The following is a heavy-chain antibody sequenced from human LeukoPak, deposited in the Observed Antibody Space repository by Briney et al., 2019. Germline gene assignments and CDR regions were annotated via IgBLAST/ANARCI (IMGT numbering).Heavy chain of an antibody. CDR2: TYYRSTWYN. CDR3: ARRLTQYDCFDP. Sequence: SQTLSLTCVISGDSVSSNSVTWNWIRQSPSRGLEWLGRTYYRSTWYNDYAVSVRGRITVNPDTSKNQFSLHLNSVAPEDTAVYYCARRLTQYDCFDPWGQGILVTVSS. CDR1: GDSVSSNSVT. D-gene: IGHD2-2*01. J-gene: IGHJ5*02. V-gene: IGHV6-1*01.